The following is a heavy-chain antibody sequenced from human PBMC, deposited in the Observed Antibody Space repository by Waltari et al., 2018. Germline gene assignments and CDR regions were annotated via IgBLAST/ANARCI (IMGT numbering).Heavy chain of an antibody. CDR2: INPMGGST. J-gene: IGHJ4*02. V-gene: IGHV1-46*01. CDR3: ARAYSGSPRGAENFDY. CDR1: GYTFTSYY. Sequence: QVQLVQSGAEVKKPGASVKVSCKASGYTFTSYYMHWVRQAPGQGLEWMGIINPMGGSTSYAQKFQGRVTMTRDTSTSTVYMELSSLRSEDTAVYYCARAYSGSPRGAENFDYWGQGTLVTVSS. D-gene: IGHD1-26*01.